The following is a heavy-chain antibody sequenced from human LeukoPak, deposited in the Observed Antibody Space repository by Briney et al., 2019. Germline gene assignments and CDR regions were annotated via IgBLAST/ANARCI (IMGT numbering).Heavy chain of an antibody. Sequence: PGGSLRLSCAPSGFAFSHYGIHWVRQAPGKGLEWVSVIHSDGRTYYADSVKGRFTISRDNSKNTLYLQMNSLRAEDTAVYYCARLTVASDTDAFDLWGQGTMVTVSS. CDR2: IHSDGRT. V-gene: IGHV3-53*01. CDR1: GFAFSHYG. CDR3: ARLTVASDTDAFDL. D-gene: IGHD6-19*01. J-gene: IGHJ3*01.